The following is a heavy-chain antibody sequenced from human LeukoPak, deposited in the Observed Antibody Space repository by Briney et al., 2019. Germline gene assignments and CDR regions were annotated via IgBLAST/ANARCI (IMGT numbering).Heavy chain of an antibody. J-gene: IGHJ4*02. Sequence: QTGGSLRLSCAASGFTFSSYAMSWVRQAPGKGLEWVSSISSSGGSTYYADFVKGRFTISRDKSKDTLYLQTHSLRAEDTAVYYCARGLGRWLPFDRWGQGTLVTVSS. CDR1: GFTFSSYA. CDR3: ARGLGRWLPFDR. V-gene: IGHV3-23*01. CDR2: ISSSGGST. D-gene: IGHD5-24*01.